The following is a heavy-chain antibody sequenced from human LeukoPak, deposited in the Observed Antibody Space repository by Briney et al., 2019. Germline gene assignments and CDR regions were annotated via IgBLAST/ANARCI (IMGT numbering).Heavy chain of an antibody. V-gene: IGHV3-74*01. CDR1: GVTFSSYW. Sequence: GGSLRLSCAASGVTFSSYWIHWVRQAPGKGLVWVSRINSDGSSTSYADSVKGRFTISRDNAKNTLYLQMNSLRAEDTAVYFCASGRYNSGGYFFDYWGQGTLVTVSS. CDR2: INSDGSST. CDR3: ASGRYNSGGYFFDY. J-gene: IGHJ4*02. D-gene: IGHD2-15*01.